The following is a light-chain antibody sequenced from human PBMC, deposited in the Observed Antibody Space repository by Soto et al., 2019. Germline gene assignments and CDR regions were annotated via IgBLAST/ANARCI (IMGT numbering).Light chain of an antibody. CDR2: SAS. V-gene: IGKV1-39*01. Sequence: DIQMSQSPSSLSASVGDSVTITCRASQTIKNYLNWYQQKPGRAPNLLIYSASTLHSGVPSRSSGTKSATDFTLTITSLQPEDFATYYCQQFYSAPITFGQGTRLEIK. CDR3: QQFYSAPIT. J-gene: IGKJ5*01. CDR1: QTIKNY.